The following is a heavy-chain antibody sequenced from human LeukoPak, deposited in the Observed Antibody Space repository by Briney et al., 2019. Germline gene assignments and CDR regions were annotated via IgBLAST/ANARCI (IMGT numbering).Heavy chain of an antibody. CDR1: GFTFSSYA. CDR2: ISGSGGST. Sequence: PGGSLRLSCAASGFTFSSYAMSWVRHAPGKGLEWVSAISGSGGSTYYADSVKGRFTISRDNSKNTLYLQMNSLRAEDTAVYYCAKIPTYYDYVWGSYRPYFDYWGQGTLATVSS. V-gene: IGHV3-23*01. D-gene: IGHD3-16*02. CDR3: AKIPTYYDYVWGSYRPYFDY. J-gene: IGHJ4*02.